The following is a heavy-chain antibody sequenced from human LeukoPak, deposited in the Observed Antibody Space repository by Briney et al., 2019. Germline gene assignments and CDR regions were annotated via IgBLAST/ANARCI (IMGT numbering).Heavy chain of an antibody. Sequence: PGRSLRLSCAASGFTFDDYAMHWVRQAPGKGLEWVSGISWNSGSIGYADSVKGRFTISRDNAKNSLYLQMNGLRAEDTALYYCAKGYCSSTSCPLDSWGREPWSPSPQ. CDR3: AKGYCSSTSCPLDS. V-gene: IGHV3-9*01. CDR2: ISWNSGSI. CDR1: GFTFDDYA. J-gene: IGHJ4*02. D-gene: IGHD2-2*01.